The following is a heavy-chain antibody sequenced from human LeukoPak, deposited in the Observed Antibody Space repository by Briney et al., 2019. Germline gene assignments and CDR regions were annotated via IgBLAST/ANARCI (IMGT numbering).Heavy chain of an antibody. CDR1: GGSFSGYH. CDR3: ARRGGGRVGSGSYWYFDY. J-gene: IGHJ4*02. D-gene: IGHD3-10*01. CDR2: IYYSGST. V-gene: IGHV4-59*08. Sequence: PSETLSLTCAVYGGSFSGYHWSWIRQPPGKGLEWIGYIYYSGSTNYNPSLKSRVTISVDTSKNQFSLKLSSVTAADTAVYYCARRGGGRVGSGSYWYFDYWGQGTLVTVSS.